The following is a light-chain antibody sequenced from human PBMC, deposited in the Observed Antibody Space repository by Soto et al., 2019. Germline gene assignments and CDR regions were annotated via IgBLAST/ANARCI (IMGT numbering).Light chain of an antibody. CDR3: AAWDDTMNGVV. V-gene: IGLV1-44*01. CDR1: NSNIGKNT. Sequence: QLVLTQPPSASGTPGQRVIISCSGSNSNIGKNTVNWYQQLPGTAPKLLIYTDDQRPSGVPDRFSGSKSGTSGSLAISRLQSEDEADYYCAAWDDTMNGVVFGGGTKLTVL. CDR2: TDD. J-gene: IGLJ3*02.